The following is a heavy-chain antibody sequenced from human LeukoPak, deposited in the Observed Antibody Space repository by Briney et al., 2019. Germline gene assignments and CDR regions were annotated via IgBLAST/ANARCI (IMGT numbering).Heavy chain of an antibody. J-gene: IGHJ4*02. CDR2: IWYDGSNK. Sequence: GGSLRLSCAASGFTFSSYGMHWVRQAPGKGLEWVAVIWYDGSNKYYADSVKGRFTISGDNSKNTLYLQMNSLRAEDTAVYYCARDQAATATYFDYWGQGTLVTVSS. CDR1: GFTFSSYG. CDR3: ARDQAATATYFDY. V-gene: IGHV3-33*01. D-gene: IGHD6-25*01.